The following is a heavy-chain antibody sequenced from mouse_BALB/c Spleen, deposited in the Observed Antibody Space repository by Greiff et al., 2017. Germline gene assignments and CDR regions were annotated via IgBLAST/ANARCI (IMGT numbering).Heavy chain of an antibody. V-gene: IGHV1-69*01. Sequence: QVQLQQPGAELVMPGASVKMSCKASGYTFTDYWMHWVKQRPGQGLEWIGAIDTSDSYTSYNQKFKGKATLTVDESSSTAYMQLSSLTSEDSAVYYCARSNAGYPLDYWGQGTTLTVSS. J-gene: IGHJ2*01. CDR2: IDTSDSYT. D-gene: IGHD2-3*01. CDR3: ARSNAGYPLDY. CDR1: GYTFTDYW.